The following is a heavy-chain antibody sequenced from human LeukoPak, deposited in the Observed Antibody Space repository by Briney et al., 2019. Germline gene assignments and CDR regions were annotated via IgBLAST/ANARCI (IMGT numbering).Heavy chain of an antibody. CDR2: ISSSGSTI. V-gene: IGHV3-11*04. CDR1: GFTFSDYY. J-gene: IGHJ4*02. Sequence: GGSLRLSCAASGFTFSDYYMSWIRQAPGKGLEWVSYISSSGSTIYYADSVKGRFTISRDNAKNSLYLQMNSLRAEDTAVYYCARDWYYDSSEGGITDYWGQGTLVTVSS. D-gene: IGHD3-22*01. CDR3: ARDWYYDSSEGGITDY.